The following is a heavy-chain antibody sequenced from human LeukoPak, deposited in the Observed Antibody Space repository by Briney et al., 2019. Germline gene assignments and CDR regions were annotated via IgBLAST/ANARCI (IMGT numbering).Heavy chain of an antibody. CDR2: ISDSGVFI. V-gene: IGHV3-23*01. CDR3: AKHIVVVAGGSTSYAFDI. CDR1: GFTFSGYA. J-gene: IGHJ3*02. D-gene: IGHD2-15*01. Sequence: GGSLRLSCAASGFTFSGYAMNWVRQAPGKGLEWVSSISDSGVFIYYADSVKGRFTTSRDNSKNTLYLQMNSLRAEDSAVYYCAKHIVVVAGGSTSYAFDIWGQGTMVTVSS.